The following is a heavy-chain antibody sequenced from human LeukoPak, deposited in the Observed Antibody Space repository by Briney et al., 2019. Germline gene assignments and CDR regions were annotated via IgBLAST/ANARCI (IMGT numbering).Heavy chain of an antibody. J-gene: IGHJ1*01. CDR2: ISWDSGNT. CDR3: AKGPGAAVGKRYIQH. CDR1: GFTFSSYA. Sequence: PGRSLRLSCAASGFTFSSYAMHWVRQAPGKGLEWVSLISWDSGNTYYADSVKGRFTISRDNSKNSLSLQMNSLRAEDTALYYCAKGPGAAVGKRYIQHWGQGTLVTVSS. V-gene: IGHV3-43D*03. D-gene: IGHD6-13*01.